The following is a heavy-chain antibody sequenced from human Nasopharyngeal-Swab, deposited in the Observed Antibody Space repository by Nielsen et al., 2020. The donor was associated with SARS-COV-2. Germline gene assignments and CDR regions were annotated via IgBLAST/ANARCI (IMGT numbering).Heavy chain of an antibody. Sequence: SLKLPCASPGFPFSSFSLNWVRQAPGKGLEWVSSIRISSSYIYYADSVKCRFTISRDNAKNSLYLHMNSLRAEDTAVYFCARGPRGVYSGSYYDYWGQGTLVTVSS. D-gene: IGHD1-26*01. CDR1: GFPFSSFS. CDR2: IRISSSYI. J-gene: IGHJ4*02. CDR3: ARGPRGVYSGSYYDY. V-gene: IGHV3-21*01.